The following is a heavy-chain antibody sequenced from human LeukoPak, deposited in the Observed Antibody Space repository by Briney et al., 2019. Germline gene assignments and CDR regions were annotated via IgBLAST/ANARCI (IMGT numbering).Heavy chain of an antibody. CDR2: INSDGSRT. J-gene: IGHJ5*02. Sequence: GSLRLSCAASKFSFSSYWMHWVRQAPGKGLVWVSRINSDGSRTNYADSVKGRFTISRDNAKNTLYLQMSSLRAEDTAVYYARVLTGSWDWFDPWGQGTLVTVSS. D-gene: IGHD2-8*02. V-gene: IGHV3-74*01. CDR1: KFSFSSYW. CDR3: ARVLTGSWDWFDP.